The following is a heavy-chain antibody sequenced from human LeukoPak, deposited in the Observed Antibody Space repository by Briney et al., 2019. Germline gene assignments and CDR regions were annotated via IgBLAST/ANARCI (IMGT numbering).Heavy chain of an antibody. Sequence: SETLSLTCTVSGGSISSYYWSWIRQPAGKGLEWIGRIYTSGSTNYNPSLKSRVTMSVDTSKNQFYTAVYYCAKVLLWFGELGSWGQGTLVTVSS. CDR3: GS. J-gene: IGHJ4*02. V-gene: IGHV4-4*07. CDR1: GGSISSYY. CDR2: IYTSGST. D-gene: IGHD3-10*01.